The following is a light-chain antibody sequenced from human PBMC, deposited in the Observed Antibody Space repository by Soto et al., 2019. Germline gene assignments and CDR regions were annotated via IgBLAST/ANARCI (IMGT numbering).Light chain of an antibody. J-gene: IGLJ2*01. CDR1: SGHSSYA. CDR3: QTWGNGIQV. V-gene: IGLV4-69*01. CDR2: LNSDGTH. Sequence: QLVLTQSPSASASLGASVKLTCTLSSGHSSYAIAWHQQQPEKGPRYLMKLNSDGTHSNGDGIPDRFSGSSSGAERYLTISSLQSEDEADYYSQTWGNGIQVFGGGTKLTVL.